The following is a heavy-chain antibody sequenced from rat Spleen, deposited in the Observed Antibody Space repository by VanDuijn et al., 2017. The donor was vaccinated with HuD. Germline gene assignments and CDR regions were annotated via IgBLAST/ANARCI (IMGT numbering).Heavy chain of an antibody. CDR3: TRRGFLSDWYFDF. CDR1: GFTFSDFY. V-gene: IGHV5-22*01. J-gene: IGHJ1*01. CDR2: ISYEGTNT. D-gene: IGHD4-4*01. Sequence: EVQLVESGGGLVQPGRSLKLSCAASGFTFSDFYMAWVRQAPNKSLEWVASISYEGTNTYYADSVKGRFTISRDNAKSTLYLQMISLRSEDTATYYCTRRGFLSDWYFDFWGPGTMVTVSS.